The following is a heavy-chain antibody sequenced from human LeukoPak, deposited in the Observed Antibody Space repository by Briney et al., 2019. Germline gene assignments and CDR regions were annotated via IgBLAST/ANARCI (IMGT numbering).Heavy chain of an antibody. CDR2: ISGSGGST. CDR1: GFTFSSYA. V-gene: IGHV3-23*01. Sequence: PGGSLRLSCGASGFTFSSYAMSWVRQAPGKGLEWVSAISGSGGSTYYADSVKGRFTISRDNSKNTLYLQMNSLRAEDTAVYYCAKDLSFTSGWYGFDPWGQGTLVTVSS. J-gene: IGHJ5*02. CDR3: AKDLSFTSGWYGFDP. D-gene: IGHD6-19*01.